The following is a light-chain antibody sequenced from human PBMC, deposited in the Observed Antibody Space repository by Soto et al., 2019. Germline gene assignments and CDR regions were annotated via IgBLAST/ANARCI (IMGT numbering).Light chain of an antibody. CDR1: SSDVGGYNY. J-gene: IGLJ2*01. Sequence: QSVLTQPRSVSGSPGQSVTISCTGTSSDVGGYNYVSWYQQHPGKAPKLMICDVSKRPSGVPDRFSGSKSGNTASLTISRLQAEDEADYYCCSYAGSYTVVFGGGTKLTVL. V-gene: IGLV2-11*01. CDR2: DVS. CDR3: CSYAGSYTVV.